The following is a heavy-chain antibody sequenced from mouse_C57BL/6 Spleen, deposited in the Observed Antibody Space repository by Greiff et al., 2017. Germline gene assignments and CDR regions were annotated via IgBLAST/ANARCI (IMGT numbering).Heavy chain of an antibody. V-gene: IGHV10-3*01. D-gene: IGHD2-4*01. CDR1: GFTFNTYA. CDR3: VRESGIYYDYELSLYFDY. Sequence: EVQLVESGGGLVQPKGSLKLSCAASGFTFNTYAMHWVRQAPGKGLEWVARIRSKSSNYATYYADSVKDRFTISRDDSQSMLYLQMNNLKTEDTAMYYCVRESGIYYDYELSLYFDYWGQGTTLTVSS. CDR2: IRSKSSNYAT. J-gene: IGHJ2*01.